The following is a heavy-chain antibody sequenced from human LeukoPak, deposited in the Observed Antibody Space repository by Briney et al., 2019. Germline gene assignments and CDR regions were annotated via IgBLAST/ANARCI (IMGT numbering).Heavy chain of an antibody. CDR1: GDSITDDY. CDR2: IHSGGTT. Sequence: SETLSLTYTVSGDSITDDYTWIRQPAGKGLEWIGRIHSGGTTNYNPSLMSRVTLSIDKSKKHISLRLTSVTAADTALYYCARDNGSGYTKGYEHYYYYLDVWGKGTTVTVSS. D-gene: IGHD3-3*02. V-gene: IGHV4-4*07. J-gene: IGHJ6*03. CDR3: ARDNGSGYTKGYEHYYYYLDV.